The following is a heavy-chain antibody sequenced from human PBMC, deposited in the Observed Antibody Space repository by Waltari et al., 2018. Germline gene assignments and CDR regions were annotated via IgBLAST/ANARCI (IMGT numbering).Heavy chain of an antibody. D-gene: IGHD3-22*01. V-gene: IGHV3-21*01. J-gene: IGHJ1*01. CDR1: GFTFSSYS. CDR2: ISSSSSYI. CDR3: ARVLTSYYDSSGYRPFQH. Sequence: EVQLVESGGGLVKPGGSLRLSCAASGFTFSSYSMNWVRQAPGKGLEWVSSISSSSSYIYYADSVKGRFTISRDNAKNSLYLQMNSLRAEDTAVYYCARVLTSYYDSSGYRPFQHWGQGTLVIVSS.